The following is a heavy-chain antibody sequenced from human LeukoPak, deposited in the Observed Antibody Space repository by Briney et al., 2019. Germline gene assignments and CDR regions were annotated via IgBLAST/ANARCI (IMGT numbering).Heavy chain of an antibody. Sequence: GGSLRLSCAASGFTFSSHWMNWVRQAPGKGLEWAAHINQDGGEKFYVDSVKGRFTISRDNAKNSLYLQMNSLRAEDTATYYCARDSYRALEYWGQGTLVTVSS. CDR2: INQDGGEK. V-gene: IGHV3-7*01. CDR3: ARDSYRALEY. D-gene: IGHD1-14*01. J-gene: IGHJ4*02. CDR1: GFTFSSHW.